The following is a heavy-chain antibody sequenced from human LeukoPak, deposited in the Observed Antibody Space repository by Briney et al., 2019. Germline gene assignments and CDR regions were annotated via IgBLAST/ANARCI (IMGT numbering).Heavy chain of an antibody. V-gene: IGHV3-48*01. J-gene: IGHJ4*02. CDR1: GFIFSSYS. CDR2: IGSSGSAI. CDR3: TRNPHPYCSGVHCPCDS. D-gene: IGHD2-15*01. Sequence: GSLRLSCVASGFIFSSYSMNWVRQAPGKGLEWVSYIGSSGSAIYYADSVKGRFTISRDNAKNSLYLQMNSLKTEDTGVYYCTRNPHPYCSGVHCPCDSWGQGTLVTVSS.